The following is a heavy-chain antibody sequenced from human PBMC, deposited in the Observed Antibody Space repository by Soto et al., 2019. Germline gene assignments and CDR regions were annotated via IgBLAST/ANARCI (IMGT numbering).Heavy chain of an antibody. CDR1: GFTFSSYS. D-gene: IGHD1-26*01. J-gene: IGHJ3*02. CDR3: AKSWGDTWLLAASAI. CDR2: ISGTGGST. Sequence: EVQLLESGGGLIQPGGSLRLSCAASGFTFSSYSMSWVRRAPGKGLEWVSGISGTGGSTYYADSVKGRFTISRDNSKNTLYLKMNSLRADDTAISYCAKSWGDTWLLAASAIWGLGTMVTVSA. V-gene: IGHV3-23*01.